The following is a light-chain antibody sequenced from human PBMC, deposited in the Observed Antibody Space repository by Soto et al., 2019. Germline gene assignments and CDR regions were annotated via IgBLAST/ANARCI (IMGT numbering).Light chain of an antibody. V-gene: IGLV2-14*03. CDR1: SSDVGGYNY. J-gene: IGLJ2*01. CDR2: DVS. CDR3: SSCRVSSTVV. Sequence: QSVLTQPASVSGSPGQSITISCTGTSSDVGGYNYVSWYQHHPGQAPKLMIYDVSNRPSGVSNRFSGSKSGNTASLTISGLQAEDEADYYCSSCRVSSTVVFGGGTQLTV.